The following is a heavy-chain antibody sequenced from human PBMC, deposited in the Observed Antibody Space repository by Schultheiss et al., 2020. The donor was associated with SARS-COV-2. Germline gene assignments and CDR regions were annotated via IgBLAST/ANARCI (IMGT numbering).Heavy chain of an antibody. D-gene: IGHD3-3*01. V-gene: IGHV3-74*01. CDR1: GFTVSSNY. CDR3: ARVGTIPSDY. J-gene: IGHJ4*02. CDR2: INSDGSST. Sequence: GGSLRLSCAASGFTVSSNYMSWVRQAPGKGLVWVSRINSDGSSTSYADSVKGRFTISRDNAKNTLYLQMNSLRAEDTAVYYCARVGTIPSDYWGQGTLVTVSS.